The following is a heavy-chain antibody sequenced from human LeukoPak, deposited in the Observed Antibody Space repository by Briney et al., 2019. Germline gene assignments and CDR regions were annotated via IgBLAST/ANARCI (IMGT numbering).Heavy chain of an antibody. V-gene: IGHV3-74*01. CDR1: GFTFSSYW. CDR2: INSDGSST. Sequence: PGGSLRLSCAASGFTFSSYWMHRVRQAPGKGLVWVSRINSDGSSTSYADSVKGRFTISRDNAKNTLYLQMNSLRAEDTAVYYCARVRNYYDSSGYFDYWGQGTLVTVSS. CDR3: ARVRNYYDSSGYFDY. D-gene: IGHD3-22*01. J-gene: IGHJ4*02.